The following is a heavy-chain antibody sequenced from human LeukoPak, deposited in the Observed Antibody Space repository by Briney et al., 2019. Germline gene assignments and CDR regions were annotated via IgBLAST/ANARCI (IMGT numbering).Heavy chain of an antibody. CDR3: ARDEGVVGLYAK. CDR2: IKEDGSEE. Sequence: GGSLRLSCAASGFTFSVYWMTWVRQAPGKGLEWVAEIKEDGSEEYYVDSVKGRFTISRDNAQRSLFLQMKSLRAEDTAVYYCARDEGVVGLYAKWGQGTLVTVST. CDR1: GFTFSVYW. J-gene: IGHJ4*02. V-gene: IGHV3-7*05. D-gene: IGHD2/OR15-2a*01.